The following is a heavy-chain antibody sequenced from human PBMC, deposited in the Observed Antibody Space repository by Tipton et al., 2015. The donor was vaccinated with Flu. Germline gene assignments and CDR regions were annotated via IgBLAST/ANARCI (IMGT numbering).Heavy chain of an antibody. CDR3: ARTRARDCTNGVCYLWYFDL. V-gene: IGHV4-34*01. CDR1: GGSFSGYY. D-gene: IGHD2-8*01. CDR2: INHGGST. J-gene: IGHJ2*01. Sequence: TLSLTCSVYGGSFSGYYWTWVRQAPGKGLEWLGEINHGGSTHYSSSLKSRVTMSVDASTNQFSLHLTSVTAADTAVYYCARTRARDCTNGVCYLWYFDLWGRGTLVTVSS.